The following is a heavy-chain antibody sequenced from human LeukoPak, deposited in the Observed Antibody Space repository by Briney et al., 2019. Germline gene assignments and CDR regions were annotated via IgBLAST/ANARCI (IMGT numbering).Heavy chain of an antibody. J-gene: IGHJ4*02. V-gene: IGHV3-23*01. CDR2: ISGTGGTT. Sequence: PLGSLRLSCAASGFTFSSYAVSWVRQAPGKGLEWVSGISGTGGTTDYADSVKGRFTISRDNSKNTLYLQMNSLRAEDTAVYYCAKDRVPYYYGSGTNYFDYWGQGTLVTVSS. CDR3: AKDRVPYYYGSGTNYFDY. CDR1: GFTFSSYA. D-gene: IGHD3-10*01.